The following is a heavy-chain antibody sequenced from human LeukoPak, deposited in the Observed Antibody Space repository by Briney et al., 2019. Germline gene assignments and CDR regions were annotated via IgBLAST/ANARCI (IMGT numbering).Heavy chain of an antibody. J-gene: IGHJ4*02. CDR1: GFTFSSYA. CDR3: AREVGAAGY. D-gene: IGHD6-13*01. CDR2: IKQDGSEK. Sequence: GGSLRLSCAASGFTFSSYAMSWVRQAPGKGLEWVANIKQDGSEKYYVDSVKGRFTISRDNAKNSLYLQMNSLRAEDTAVYYCAREVGAAGYWGQGTLVTVSS. V-gene: IGHV3-7*05.